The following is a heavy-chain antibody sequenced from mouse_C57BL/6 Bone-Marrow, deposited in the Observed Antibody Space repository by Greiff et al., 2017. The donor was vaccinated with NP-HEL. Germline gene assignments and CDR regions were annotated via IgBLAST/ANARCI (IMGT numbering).Heavy chain of an antibody. CDR2: ISYDGSN. J-gene: IGHJ1*03. CDR1: GYSITSGYY. D-gene: IGHD1-1*01. Sequence: EVKLMESGPGLVKPSQSLSLTCSVTGYSITSGYYWNWIRQFPGNKLEWMGYISYDGSNNYNPSLKNRISITRDTSKNQFFLKLNSVTTEDTATYYCAREGYYGSSYDWYFDVWGTGTTVTVSS. CDR3: AREGYYGSSYDWYFDV. V-gene: IGHV3-6*01.